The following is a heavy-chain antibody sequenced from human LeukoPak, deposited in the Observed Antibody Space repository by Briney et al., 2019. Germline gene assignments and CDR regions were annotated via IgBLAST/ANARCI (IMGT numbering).Heavy chain of an antibody. V-gene: IGHV3-30*01. J-gene: IGHJ4*02. CDR1: GFTFSSYA. CDR2: ISYDGSNK. D-gene: IGHD3-10*01. CDR3: ARELPMVRGVINDGFDY. Sequence: GGSLRLSCAASGFTFSSYAMHWVRQAPGKGLEWVAVISYDGSNKYYADSVKGRFTISRDNSKNTLYLQMNSLRAEDTAVYYCARELPMVRGVINDGFDYWGQGTLVTVSS.